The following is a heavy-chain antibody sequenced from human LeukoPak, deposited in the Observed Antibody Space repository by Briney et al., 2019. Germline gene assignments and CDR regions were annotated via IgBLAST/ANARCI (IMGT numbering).Heavy chain of an antibody. CDR2: MSYDGSNK. Sequence: GRSLRLSCAASGFTFSSYAMHWVRQALGKGLEWVAVMSYDGSNKYYADSVKGRFTISRDNSKNTLYLQMNSLRAEDTAVYYCARDDSGSYFDYWGQGTLVTVSS. CDR1: GFTFSSYA. CDR3: ARDDSGSYFDY. J-gene: IGHJ4*02. V-gene: IGHV3-30-3*01. D-gene: IGHD1-26*01.